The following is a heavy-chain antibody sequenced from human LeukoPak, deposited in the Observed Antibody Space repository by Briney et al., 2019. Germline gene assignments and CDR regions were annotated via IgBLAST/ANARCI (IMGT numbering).Heavy chain of an antibody. J-gene: IGHJ4*02. Sequence: SETLSLTCAVYGGSFSGYYWSWIRQPPGKGREWIGEINHSGSTNYNPSLKSRVTISVDTSKNQFSLKLSSVTAADTAVYYCARRGYCSSTSCRRFDYWGQGTLVTVSS. CDR2: INHSGST. CDR3: ARRGYCSSTSCRRFDY. CDR1: GGSFSGYY. V-gene: IGHV4-34*01. D-gene: IGHD2-2*03.